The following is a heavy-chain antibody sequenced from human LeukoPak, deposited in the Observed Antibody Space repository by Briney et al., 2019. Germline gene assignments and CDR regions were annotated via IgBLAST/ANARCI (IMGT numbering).Heavy chain of an antibody. J-gene: IGHJ3*02. CDR2: ISGIGGST. D-gene: IGHD6-6*01. V-gene: IGHV3-23*01. CDR1: GFTFSSYA. CDR3: AGACRGSSPLYDAFDI. Sequence: GGSLRLSCAASGFTFSSYALSWVPQAPGKGREWGSAISGIGGSTYYADSVKGRFTISRDNSKNTLYLQMDSLKAEDTAVYSCAGACRGSSPLYDAFDIWGQGTMVTVSS.